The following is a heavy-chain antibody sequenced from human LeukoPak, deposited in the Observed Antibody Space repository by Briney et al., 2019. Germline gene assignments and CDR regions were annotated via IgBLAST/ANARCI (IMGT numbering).Heavy chain of an antibody. CDR3: AREYGPRAFDI. V-gene: IGHV3-23*01. CDR1: GFTFSSYA. Sequence: PGGSLRLSCAASGFTFSSYAMSWVRQAPGQGLEWVSAISGSTGSTYFADSVKGRFSISRDNSKNTLHLQMNSLRAKDTAVYYCAREYGPRAFDIWGQGTVVTVSS. J-gene: IGHJ3*02. D-gene: IGHD3-10*01. CDR2: ISGSTGST.